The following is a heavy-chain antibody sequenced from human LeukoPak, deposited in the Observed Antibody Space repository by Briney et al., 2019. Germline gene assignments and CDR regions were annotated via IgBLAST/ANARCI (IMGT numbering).Heavy chain of an antibody. CDR3: ARDQCSSTSCYTHWFDP. J-gene: IGHJ5*02. CDR2: IYTSGST. D-gene: IGHD2-2*02. V-gene: IGHV4-4*07. Sequence: SETLSLTCTVSGGSISSYYWSWIRQPAGKGLEWIGRIYTSGSTNYNPSLKSRVTMSVDTPKNQFSLKLSSVTAADTAVYYCARDQCSSTSCYTHWFDPWGQGTLVTVSS. CDR1: GGSISSYY.